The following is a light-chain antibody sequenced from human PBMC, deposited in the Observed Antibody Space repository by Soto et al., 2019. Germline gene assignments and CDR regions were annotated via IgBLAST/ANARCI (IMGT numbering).Light chain of an antibody. Sequence: DIQMTQSPSSLSASIGARVTITCRASQSISTYLNWYEQKPGKAPNLLIYGASTLQSGGPSRFSGGGSGTYFTLTISGLQPEDVGSYYCQQSYTSPVTFGGGTKVEIK. CDR3: QQSYTSPVT. V-gene: IGKV1-39*01. CDR1: QSISTY. J-gene: IGKJ4*01. CDR2: GAS.